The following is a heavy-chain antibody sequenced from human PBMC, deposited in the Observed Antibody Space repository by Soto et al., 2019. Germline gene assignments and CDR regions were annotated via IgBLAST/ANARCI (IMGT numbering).Heavy chain of an antibody. CDR2: IRSKANSYAT. Sequence: GGSLRLSCAASGFTFSGSAMHWVRQASGKGLEGVGRIRSKANSYATAYAASVKGRFTISRDDSKNTAYLQMNSLKTEDTAVYYCTRPLPAAAGTMVWFDPWGQGTLVTVSS. J-gene: IGHJ5*02. D-gene: IGHD6-13*01. CDR1: GFTFSGSA. V-gene: IGHV3-73*01. CDR3: TRPLPAAAGTMVWFDP.